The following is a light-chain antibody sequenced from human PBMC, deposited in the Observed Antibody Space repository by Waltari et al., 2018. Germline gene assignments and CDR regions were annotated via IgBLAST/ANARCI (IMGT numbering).Light chain of an antibody. Sequence: QSALTQPRSVSGSPGQSVTISCTVTSSDVGNYDYVSWYQQHPGKAPKLMIYDVSKRPSGVPVRFSGSKSGNTASLTVSVLQAEDEADYYCCSYAGTYTSWVFGGGTKLTVL. CDR1: SSDVGNYDY. CDR3: CSYAGTYTSWV. CDR2: DVS. J-gene: IGLJ3*02. V-gene: IGLV2-11*01.